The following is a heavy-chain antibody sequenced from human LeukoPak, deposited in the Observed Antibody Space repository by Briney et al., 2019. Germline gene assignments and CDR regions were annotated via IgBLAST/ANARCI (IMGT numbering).Heavy chain of an antibody. D-gene: IGHD3-22*01. Sequence: GASVKVSCKASGYTFNNYNIHWLRQAPGQGLEWMGIVNPGGDSTNYAQDFQGRLTLTGDTSTSTVYMELSSLRSEDTAVYYCARYGTPDRYDSSGSIQGYFDYWGQGTLVTVSS. J-gene: IGHJ4*02. CDR2: VNPGGDST. V-gene: IGHV1-46*02. CDR3: ARYGTPDRYDSSGSIQGYFDY. CDR1: GYTFNNYN.